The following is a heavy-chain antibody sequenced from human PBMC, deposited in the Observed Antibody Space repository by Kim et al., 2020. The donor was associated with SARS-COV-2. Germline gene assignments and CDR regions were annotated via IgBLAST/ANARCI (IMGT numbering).Heavy chain of an antibody. J-gene: IGHJ4*02. CDR3: ARGWRGIHLPGFDY. CDR1: GGSFSGYY. Sequence: SETLSLTCAVYGGSFSGYYWSWIRQPPGKGLEWIGEINHSGSTNYNPSLKSRVTISVDTSKNQFSLKLSSVTAADTAVYYCARGWRGIHLPGFDYCAQG. V-gene: IGHV4-34*01. CDR2: INHSGST. D-gene: IGHD5-18*01.